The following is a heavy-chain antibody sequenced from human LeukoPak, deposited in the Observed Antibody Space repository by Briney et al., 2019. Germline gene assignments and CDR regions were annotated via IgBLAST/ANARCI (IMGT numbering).Heavy chain of an antibody. CDR3: ARVRGGYDLDY. Sequence: SETLSLTCTVSGGSISSYYWSWIRQPPGKGLGWIGYIYYSGSTNYNPSLKSRVTISVDTSKNQFSLKLRSVTAADTAVYYCARVRGGYDLDYWGQGTLVTVSS. J-gene: IGHJ4*02. CDR1: GGSISSYY. CDR2: IYYSGST. V-gene: IGHV4-59*01. D-gene: IGHD5-12*01.